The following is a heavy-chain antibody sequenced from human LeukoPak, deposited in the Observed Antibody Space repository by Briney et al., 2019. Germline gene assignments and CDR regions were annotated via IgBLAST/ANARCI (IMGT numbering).Heavy chain of an antibody. Sequence: GGSLRLSCAASGFTFSSYAMPWVRQAPGKGLEWVAVISYDGSNKYYADSVKGRFTISRDNSKNTLYLQMNSLRAEDTAVYYCARETVTTDWVFDYWGQGTLVTVSS. J-gene: IGHJ4*02. D-gene: IGHD4-11*01. CDR2: ISYDGSNK. CDR1: GFTFSSYA. V-gene: IGHV3-30*04. CDR3: ARETVTTDWVFDY.